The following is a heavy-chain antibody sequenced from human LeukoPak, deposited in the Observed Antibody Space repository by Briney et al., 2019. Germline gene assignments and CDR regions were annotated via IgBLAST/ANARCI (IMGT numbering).Heavy chain of an antibody. Sequence: GGSLRLSCAASGFTFSTYSMNWVRQAPGKGLEWASCISSRSNYIQYADSAKGRFTISRDNAKNSLYLQMNSLRAGDTAVYYCARGPTIVVVPAAINVWGQGTTVTVSS. J-gene: IGHJ6*02. CDR2: ISSRSNYI. CDR1: GFTFSTYS. V-gene: IGHV3-21*01. CDR3: ARGPTIVVVPAAINV. D-gene: IGHD2-2*01.